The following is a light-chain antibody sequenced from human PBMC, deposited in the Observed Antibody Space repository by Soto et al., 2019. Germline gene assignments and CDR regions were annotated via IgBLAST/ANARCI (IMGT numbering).Light chain of an antibody. CDR3: QSSVRGDTYWV. V-gene: IGLV3-25*02. J-gene: IGLJ3*02. CDR2: KDK. CDR1: ALPKQN. Sequence: SYELTQPPSVSVSPGQTARIACSGDALPKQNAYWYQQKPGQAPVLLIYKDKERPSGIPERFSGSSSGTTVTLTIGGVQAEYEADYYCQSSVRGDTYWVFGGGTTLTVL.